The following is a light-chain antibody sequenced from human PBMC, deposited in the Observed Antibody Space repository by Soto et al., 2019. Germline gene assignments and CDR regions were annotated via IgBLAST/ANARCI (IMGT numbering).Light chain of an antibody. CDR1: QTFNNY. Sequence: VLTQSPATLSLSPGERATLSCRASQTFNNYLAWYQQKPGQALRLIIYHTSNRATGIPARFSGSGSGTDFTLTISSLEPEDFAVYYCQQHTNWPPITFGQRTRLEIK. V-gene: IGKV3-11*01. CDR3: QQHTNWPPIT. CDR2: HTS. J-gene: IGKJ5*01.